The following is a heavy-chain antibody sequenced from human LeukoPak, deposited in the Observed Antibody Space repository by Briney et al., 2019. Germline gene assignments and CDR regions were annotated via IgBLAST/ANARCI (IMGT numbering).Heavy chain of an antibody. J-gene: IGHJ4*02. CDR2: IKSDGSST. V-gene: IGHV3-74*01. CDR3: ARGGDSSNWYPGYFDY. Sequence: GGSLRLSCAASGFTFSNYWMHWVRQAPGKGPVWVSRIKSDGSSTRFADSVQGRFTISRDNGKNTLYLQMNSLRAKDTAVYYCARGGDSSNWYPGYFDYWGQGALVTVSS. D-gene: IGHD6-13*01. CDR1: GFTFSNYW.